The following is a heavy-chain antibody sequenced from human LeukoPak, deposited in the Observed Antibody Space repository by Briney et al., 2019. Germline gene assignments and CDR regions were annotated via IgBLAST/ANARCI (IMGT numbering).Heavy chain of an antibody. CDR3: ARASFYCSGGSCYSIFKGIYMDV. CDR1: GGSFSGYY. D-gene: IGHD2-15*01. J-gene: IGHJ6*03. V-gene: IGHV4-34*01. CDR2: INHSGST. Sequence: SETLSLTCAVYGGSFSGYYWSWIRQPPGKGLEWIGEINHSGSTNYNPSLKSRVTISVDTSKNQFSLKLSSVTAADTAVYYCARASFYCSGGSCYSIFKGIYMDVWGKGTTVTVSS.